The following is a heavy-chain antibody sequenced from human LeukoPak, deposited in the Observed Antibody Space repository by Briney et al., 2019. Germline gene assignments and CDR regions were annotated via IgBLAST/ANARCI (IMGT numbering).Heavy chain of an antibody. V-gene: IGHV3-30-3*01. CDR1: GFTFSNYL. CDR3: ARDHERAATFDY. Sequence: GGSLRLSCAASGFTFSNYLMYWVRQAPGKGLEWVAVLLYDGNNKYYADSVKGRFTISRDNAKNSLYLQMNSLRAEDTAVYYCARDHERAATFDYWGQGTLVTVSS. CDR2: LLYDGNNK. J-gene: IGHJ4*02. D-gene: IGHD6-13*01.